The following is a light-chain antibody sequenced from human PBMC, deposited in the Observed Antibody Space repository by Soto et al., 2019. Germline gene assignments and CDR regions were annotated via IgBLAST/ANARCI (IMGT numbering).Light chain of an antibody. CDR1: SSNLGNNS. Sequence: QSVLTQPPSASGAPGLRVTISCSGTSSNLGNNSVTWYQHLPGTAPKVLIYSNSQRPSGVPDRFSGSKYGTSASLAISGLQSADEADYYCAAWDDSLNGVVFGGGTKLTVL. J-gene: IGLJ2*01. CDR3: AAWDDSLNGVV. CDR2: SNS. V-gene: IGLV1-44*01.